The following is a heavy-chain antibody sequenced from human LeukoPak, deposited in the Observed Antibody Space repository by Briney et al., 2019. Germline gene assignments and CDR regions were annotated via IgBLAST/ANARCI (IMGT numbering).Heavy chain of an antibody. CDR2: ISGSAGST. CDR3: SRGRYCSSTSCYIDY. Sequence: GGSLSHFCAVSGFTLNSNAMGWVRQAPGKGLEWVSGISGSAGSTYYADSVKGRFTISIDNSKSTLYLQMNSLRAEDTAVYYCSRGRYCSSTSCYIDYWGQGTLVTVSS. J-gene: IGHJ4*02. V-gene: IGHV3-23*01. CDR1: GFTLNSNA. D-gene: IGHD2-2*01.